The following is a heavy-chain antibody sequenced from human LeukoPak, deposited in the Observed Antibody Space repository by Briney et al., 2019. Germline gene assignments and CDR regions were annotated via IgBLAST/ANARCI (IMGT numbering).Heavy chain of an antibody. CDR3: VRGPYGASISKWFDP. CDR2: IYYSGDT. V-gene: IGHV4-59*01. J-gene: IGHJ5*02. CDR1: GGSISGYS. Sequence: SETLSLTCTVSGGSISGYSWSWIRQSPGGGLEWVGYIYYSGDTAYHPSLRSRVTMSVDTYKNQFSLQLRSMTTADTAVYYCVRGPYGASISKWFDPWGQGTQVIVSP. D-gene: IGHD4/OR15-4a*01.